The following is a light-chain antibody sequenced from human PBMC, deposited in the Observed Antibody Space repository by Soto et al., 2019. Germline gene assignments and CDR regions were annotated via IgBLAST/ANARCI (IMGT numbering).Light chain of an antibody. V-gene: IGLV2-14*01. CDR2: EVS. CDR3: NSYTSKSTGV. Sequence: QSALTQPASVSGSPGQSITISCTGTSSDVGGYNYVCWYQQHPGKAPKLIIYEVSNRPSGVSNRFSGSKSGNTASLTISGLQAEDEADHYCNSYTSKSTGVFGTGTKLTVL. J-gene: IGLJ1*01. CDR1: SSDVGGYNY.